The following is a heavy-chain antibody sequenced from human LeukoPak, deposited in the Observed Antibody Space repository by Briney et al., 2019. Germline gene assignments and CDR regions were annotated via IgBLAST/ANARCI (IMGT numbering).Heavy chain of an antibody. D-gene: IGHD3-10*01. CDR2: ISSSGSTI. V-gene: IGHV3-48*03. CDR1: GFTFSSYE. Sequence: GGSLRLSCAASGFTFSSYEINWVRQAPGKGLEWVSYISSSGSTIYYADSVKGRFTISRDNAKNSLYLQMNSLRAEDTAVYYRAREGLLWFGELLTFDPWGQGTLVTVSS. J-gene: IGHJ5*02. CDR3: AREGLLWFGELLTFDP.